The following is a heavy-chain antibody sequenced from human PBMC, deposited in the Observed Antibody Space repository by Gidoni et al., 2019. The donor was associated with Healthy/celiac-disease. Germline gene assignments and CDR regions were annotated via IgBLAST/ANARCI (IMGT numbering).Heavy chain of an antibody. J-gene: IGHJ4*02. D-gene: IGHD4-17*01. Sequence: QLQLQESGPGLVKPSETLSLTCPVSGGSISRSRYYWGWIRQPPGKGLEWIGSIYSSGSTYYNPSLKSRVTISVDTSKNQFSLKLSSVTAADTAVYYCARASTVTTNRWGYYFDYWGQGTLVTVSS. CDR1: GGSISRSRYY. CDR3: ARASTVTTNRWGYYFDY. V-gene: IGHV4-39*01. CDR2: IYSSGST.